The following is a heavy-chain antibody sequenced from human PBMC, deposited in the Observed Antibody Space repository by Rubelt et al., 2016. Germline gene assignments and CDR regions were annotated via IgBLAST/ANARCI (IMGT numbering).Heavy chain of an antibody. CDR2: ISGSGGST. Sequence: GKGLEWVSAISGSGGSTYYADSVKGRFTISRDNSKNTLYLQMNSLRAEDTAVYYCARSSYGDYVYFDYWGQGTLVTVSS. J-gene: IGHJ4*02. V-gene: IGHV3-23*01. D-gene: IGHD4-17*01. CDR3: ARSSYGDYVYFDY.